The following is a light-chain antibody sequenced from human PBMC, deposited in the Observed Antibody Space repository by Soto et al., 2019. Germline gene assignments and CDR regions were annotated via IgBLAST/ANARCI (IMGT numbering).Light chain of an antibody. CDR2: DAS. CDR3: QQYDNLPYT. Sequence: DIQMTQSPSSLSASVGDRVTITCQASQDISNSLNWYQQKPGKTPKFLIFDASNLGTGVPSRFSGSGSGTDFTLTINSLQPDDIATYYCQQYDNLPYTFGQGTRLEIK. CDR1: QDISNS. J-gene: IGKJ2*01. V-gene: IGKV1-33*01.